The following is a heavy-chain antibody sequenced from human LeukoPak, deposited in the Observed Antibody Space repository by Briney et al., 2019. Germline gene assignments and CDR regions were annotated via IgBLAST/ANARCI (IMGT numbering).Heavy chain of an antibody. Sequence: GGSLRLSCAGSGFMFSNHAMSWVRQAPGKGLEWVSGISTRGGGIYYADSVKGRFTISRDNSKNTLYLQMKSLRAEDTAVYYCAKDGFDYYDSSGYYYFDYWGQGTLVTVSS. J-gene: IGHJ4*02. V-gene: IGHV3-23*01. D-gene: IGHD3-22*01. CDR3: AKDGFDYYDSSGYYYFDY. CDR1: GFMFSNHA. CDR2: ISTRGGGI.